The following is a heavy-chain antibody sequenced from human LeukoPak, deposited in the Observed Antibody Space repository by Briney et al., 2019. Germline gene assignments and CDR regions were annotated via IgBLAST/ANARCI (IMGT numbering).Heavy chain of an antibody. CDR3: ARDRSWQGSGFDY. CDR2: ISSNGDRT. J-gene: IGHJ4*02. CDR1: GFTFTNYA. V-gene: IGHV3-64*01. D-gene: IGHD3-10*01. Sequence: GGSLRLSCAASGFTFTNYAMHWVRQAPGKGLEYVSAISSNGDRTYYANSVKGRFTISRDNSKNTLYLQMNSLRAEDTAVYYCARDRSWQGSGFDYWGQRTLVTVSS.